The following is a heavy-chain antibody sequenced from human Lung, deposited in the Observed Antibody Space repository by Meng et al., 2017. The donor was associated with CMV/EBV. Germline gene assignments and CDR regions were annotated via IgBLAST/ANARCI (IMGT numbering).Heavy chain of an antibody. Sequence: QVQLCQCVSELKKPGASVKVSCKASGYTFSTYTINWVRQAHGRGLEWMGWISTNTGTTTYTQGFTGRFVFSLDTSVSTAYLQISSLKAEDTAVYYCARGGNFDPWGQGTLVTVSS. D-gene: IGHD2/OR15-2a*01. J-gene: IGHJ5*02. CDR3: ARGGNFDP. CDR1: GYTFSTYT. V-gene: IGHV7-4-1*02. CDR2: ISTNTGTT.